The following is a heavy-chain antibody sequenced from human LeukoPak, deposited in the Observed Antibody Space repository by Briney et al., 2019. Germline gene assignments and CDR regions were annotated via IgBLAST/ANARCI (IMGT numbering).Heavy chain of an antibody. Sequence: GGSLRLSCAASGFTFSSYAMSWVRQAPGKGLEWVSDISGSGETTYYADSVKGRFTISRDNSKNTLYLQMNSLRAEDTAVYYCAKSPVGARGGFDYWGQGTLVTVSS. J-gene: IGHJ4*02. CDR2: ISGSGETT. CDR3: AKSPVGARGGFDY. D-gene: IGHD1-26*01. V-gene: IGHV3-23*01. CDR1: GFTFSSYA.